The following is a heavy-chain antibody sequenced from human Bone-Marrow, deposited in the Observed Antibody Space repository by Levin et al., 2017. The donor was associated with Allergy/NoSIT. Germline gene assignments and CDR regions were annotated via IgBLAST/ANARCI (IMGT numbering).Heavy chain of an antibody. J-gene: IGHJ6*03. Sequence: SETLSLTCSVSGASVNSGSNYWSWIRQSPGKGLEWIGCIDYSGSTNYNPSLRSRVTISADTSKNQFSLHLSSVTAAATAVYYCARDLDYYYYMDVWGKGTTVTVSS. CDR1: GASVNSGSNY. CDR3: ARDLDYYYYMDV. CDR2: IDYSGST. V-gene: IGHV4-61*01.